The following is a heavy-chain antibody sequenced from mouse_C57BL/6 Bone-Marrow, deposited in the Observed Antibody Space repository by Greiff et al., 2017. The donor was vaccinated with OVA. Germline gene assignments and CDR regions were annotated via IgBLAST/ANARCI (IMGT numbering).Heavy chain of an antibody. Sequence: QVQLQQSGAELVRPGTSVKMSCKASGYTFTNYWIGWAKQRPGHGLEWIGDIYPGGGYTNYNEKFKGKATLTADKSSSTAYMQFSSLTSEDSAIYYCARLGKYYAMDYWGQGTSVTVSS. D-gene: IGHD3-3*01. CDR2: IYPGGGYT. V-gene: IGHV1-63*01. J-gene: IGHJ4*01. CDR3: ARLGKYYAMDY. CDR1: GYTFTNYW.